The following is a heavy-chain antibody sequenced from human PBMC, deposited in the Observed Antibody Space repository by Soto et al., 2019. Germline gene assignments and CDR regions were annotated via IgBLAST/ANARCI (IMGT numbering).Heavy chain of an antibody. Sequence: GGSLRLSCAASGFPFSSYAMSWVRQAPGKGLEWVSTISGSGRSTYYADSVKGRFTISRDNSKNTLFLQMNSLRAEDTAVYFCAKDSMIVVVFTASDWGQGTLVTVSS. CDR1: GFPFSSYA. CDR3: AKDSMIVVVFTASD. CDR2: ISGSGRST. D-gene: IGHD3-22*01. J-gene: IGHJ4*02. V-gene: IGHV3-23*01.